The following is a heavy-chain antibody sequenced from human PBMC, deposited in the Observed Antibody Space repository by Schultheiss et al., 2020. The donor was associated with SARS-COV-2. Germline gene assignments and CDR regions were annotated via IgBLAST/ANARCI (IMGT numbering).Heavy chain of an antibody. CDR3: ARPGGGYSYGFDY. CDR2: ISYDGSNK. CDR1: GFTFSSYG. Sequence: GGSLRLSCAASGFTFSSYGMHWVRQAPGKGLEWVAVISYDGSNKYYADSVKGRFTISRDNSKNTLYLQMNSLRAEDTAVYYCARPGGGYSYGFDYWGQGTLVTVSS. D-gene: IGHD5-18*01. J-gene: IGHJ4*02. V-gene: IGHV3-30*03.